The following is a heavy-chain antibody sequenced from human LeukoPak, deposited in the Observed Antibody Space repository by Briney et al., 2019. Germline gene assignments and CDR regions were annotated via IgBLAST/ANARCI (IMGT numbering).Heavy chain of an antibody. CDR3: ARGVAGYGPYDY. CDR2: MYYSGSP. D-gene: IGHD5-12*01. J-gene: IGHJ4*02. Sequence: PSETLSLTCAVYGGSFSGYYWSWIRQPPGKGLEWIGYMYYSGSPNYNPSLKSRVTISGDTPKNEFSLKLSSVTAADTAVYYCARGVAGYGPYDYWGRGTLVTVSS. V-gene: IGHV4-59*01. CDR1: GGSFSGYY.